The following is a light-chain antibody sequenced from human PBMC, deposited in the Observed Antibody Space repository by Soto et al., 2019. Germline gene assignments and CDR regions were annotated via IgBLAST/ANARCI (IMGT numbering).Light chain of an antibody. J-gene: IGLJ1*01. CDR2: EVS. CDR3: SSYAGSNNFGV. Sequence: QSALTQPPSASGSPGQSVTISCTGTSSDVGGYNYVSWYQQHPGKAPKLMIYEVSKRPSGVPDRFSGSKSGNTASLTVSGQQAEDEADYYCSSYAGSNNFGVFGTGTKVTVL. CDR1: SSDVGGYNY. V-gene: IGLV2-8*01.